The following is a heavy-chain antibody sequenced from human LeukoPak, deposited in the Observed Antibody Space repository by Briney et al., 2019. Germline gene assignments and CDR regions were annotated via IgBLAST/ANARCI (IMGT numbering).Heavy chain of an antibody. CDR3: AKDLGETYYYDSSGPDFDY. D-gene: IGHD3-22*01. CDR1: GFIFSSYG. CDR2: ISGSGGST. J-gene: IGHJ4*02. V-gene: IGHV3-23*01. Sequence: PGGILRLSCAASGFIFSSYGMSWVRQAPGKGLDGVSAISGSGGSTYYADSVKGRFTISRDNSKNTLYLQMNSLRAEDTAVYYCAKDLGETYYYDSSGPDFDYWGQGTLVTVSS.